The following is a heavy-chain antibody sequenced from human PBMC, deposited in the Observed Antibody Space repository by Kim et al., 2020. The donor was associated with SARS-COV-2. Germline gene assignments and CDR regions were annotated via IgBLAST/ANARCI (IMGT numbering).Heavy chain of an antibody. CDR2: INSDGSST. Sequence: GGSLRLSCAASGFTFSSYWMHWVRQAPGKGLVWVSRINSDGSSTSYADSVKGRFTISRDNAKNTLYLQMNSLRAEDTAVYYCARGVLLWFGELLTPIEYYSGMDVWGQGTTVTVSS. CDR3: ARGVLLWFGELLTPIEYYSGMDV. D-gene: IGHD3-10*01. J-gene: IGHJ6*02. CDR1: GFTFSSYW. V-gene: IGHV3-74*01.